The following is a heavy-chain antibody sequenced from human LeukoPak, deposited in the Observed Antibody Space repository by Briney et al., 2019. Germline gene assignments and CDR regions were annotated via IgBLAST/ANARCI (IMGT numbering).Heavy chain of an antibody. CDR2: ISYDGSNK. D-gene: IGHD5-24*01. J-gene: IGHJ3*02. V-gene: IGHV3-30-3*01. CDR3: VKSAGKDGYRDVFDI. Sequence: PGGSLSLSCAASGFTFSSCAMHSVRQAPGKGLEGVAVISYDGSNKYYADSVKGRFTISRDNSKNTLYLQMNSLRAEDTAVYYCVKSAGKDGYRDVFDIWGQGTVVTVSS. CDR1: GFTFSSCA.